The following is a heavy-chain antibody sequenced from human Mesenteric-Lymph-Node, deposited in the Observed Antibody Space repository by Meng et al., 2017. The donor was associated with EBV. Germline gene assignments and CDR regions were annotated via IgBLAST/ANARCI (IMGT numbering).Heavy chain of an antibody. D-gene: IGHD6-13*01. CDR1: GGTVSSYA. Sequence: QVRLGRPWLDAKKPGSAGTVSCKASGGTVSSYAISWVRQAPGQGLEWMGGIIPIFGTANYAQKFQGRVTITADESTSTAYMELSSLRSEDTAVYYCARANIAAAVWFDPWGQGTLVTVSS. J-gene: IGHJ5*02. CDR3: ARANIAAAVWFDP. CDR2: IIPIFGTA. V-gene: IGHV1-69*01.